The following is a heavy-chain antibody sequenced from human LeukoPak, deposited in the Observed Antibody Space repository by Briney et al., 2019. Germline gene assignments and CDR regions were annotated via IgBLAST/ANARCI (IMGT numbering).Heavy chain of an antibody. CDR2: ISAYNGNT. D-gene: IGHD2-2*02. CDR1: GYTFTSYG. J-gene: IGHJ4*02. CDR3: ARDADIVVVPAAIPSY. Sequence: GASVKVSCKASGYTFTSYGISWVRQAPGQGLEWMGWISAYNGNTNYAQKLQGRVTMTTDTSTSTAYMELRSLRSDDTAVYYCARDADIVVVPAAIPSYWGQGTLVTVSS. V-gene: IGHV1-18*01.